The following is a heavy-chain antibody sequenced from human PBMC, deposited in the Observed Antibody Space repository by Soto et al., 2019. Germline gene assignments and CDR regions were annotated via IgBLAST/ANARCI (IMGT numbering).Heavy chain of an antibody. CDR2: MSSHGRDI. CDR1: GFTFTSDS. Sequence: PGGSLRLSSEASGFTFTSDSMTWVRQAPGEGLEWVSSMSSHGRDIFYADSVKGRVTISRDNAKDSLHMQMNSLNGEDPAVYYCARGAALAGKLDLWGQGTPAPAS. J-gene: IGHJ4*02. CDR3: ARGAALAGKLDL. V-gene: IGHV3-21*06. D-gene: IGHD6-19*01.